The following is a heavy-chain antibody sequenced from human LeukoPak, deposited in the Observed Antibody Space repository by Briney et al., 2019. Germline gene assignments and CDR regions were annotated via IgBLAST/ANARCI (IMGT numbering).Heavy chain of an antibody. J-gene: IGHJ3*02. V-gene: IGHV4-39*07. CDR2: IYYSGST. Sequence: PSETLSLTCTVSGGSISSSSYYWGWIRQPPGKGLEWIGSIYYSGSTYYNPSLKSRVTISVDTSKNQFSLKLSSVTAADTAVYYCAALPSPRDEAFDIWGQGTMVTVSS. CDR3: AALPSPRDEAFDI. CDR1: GGSISSSSYY. D-gene: IGHD3-10*01.